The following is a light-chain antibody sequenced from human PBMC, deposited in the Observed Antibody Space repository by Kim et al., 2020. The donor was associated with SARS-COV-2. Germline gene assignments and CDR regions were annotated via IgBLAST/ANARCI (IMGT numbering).Light chain of an antibody. J-gene: IGKJ1*01. CDR2: GAS. Sequence: EIVLTQSPGTLSLSPGERATLSCRSSQTISYSYLAWYQQKPGQAPRLLMYGASTRATGIPDRFSGSGSGTDFTLTISGLEPEDAAVYYCQQYDRSPKTFGQGTKVDIK. V-gene: IGKV3-20*01. CDR3: QQYDRSPKT. CDR1: QTISYSY.